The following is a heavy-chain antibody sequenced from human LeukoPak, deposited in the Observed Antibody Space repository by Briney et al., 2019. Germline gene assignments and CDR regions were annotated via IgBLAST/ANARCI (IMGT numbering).Heavy chain of an antibody. CDR3: ARLKYYDSTGYSPSYYMDV. V-gene: IGHV4-4*07. CDR1: GGPIISYY. D-gene: IGHD3-22*01. Sequence: SETLSLTCTVSGGPIISYYWSWIRQSAGKGLEWIGRIYGSGITDYSPSLKSRITMSLDMSKKQFSLKLSSVTAADTAGYYCARLKYYDSTGYSPSYYMDVWGKGTSVTV. J-gene: IGHJ6*03. CDR2: IYGSGIT.